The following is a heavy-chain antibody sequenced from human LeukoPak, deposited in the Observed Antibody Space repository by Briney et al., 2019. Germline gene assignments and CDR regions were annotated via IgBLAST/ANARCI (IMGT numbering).Heavy chain of an antibody. D-gene: IGHD7-27*01. CDR1: GFTFSNAW. Sequence: GSLRLSCAASGFTFSNAWMSWVRQAPGKGLEWIGSIYYSGSTYYNPSLKSRVTISVDKSANQFSLNLSSVTAADTAVYYCARFSPRAMGNYLDFWGQGTLVTVSS. V-gene: IGHV4-4*02. CDR2: IYYSGST. J-gene: IGHJ4*02. CDR3: ARFSPRAMGNYLDF.